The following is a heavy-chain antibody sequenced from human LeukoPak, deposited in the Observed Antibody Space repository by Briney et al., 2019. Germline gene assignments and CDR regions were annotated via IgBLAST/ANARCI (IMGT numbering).Heavy chain of an antibody. CDR3: ARDNYGSDYYYGMDV. D-gene: IGHD4-11*01. J-gene: IGHJ6*02. V-gene: IGHV3-21*01. CDR1: GFTFSSYS. Sequence: GVLRLSCADSGFTFSSYSMNWVRQAPGKGLEWVSSISSSSSYIYYADSVKGRFTISRDNAKNSLYLQMNSLRAEDTAVYYCARDNYGSDYYYGMDVWGQGTTVTVSS. CDR2: ISSSSSYI.